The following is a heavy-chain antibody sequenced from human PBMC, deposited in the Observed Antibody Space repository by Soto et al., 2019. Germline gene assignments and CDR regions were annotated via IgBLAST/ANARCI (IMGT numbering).Heavy chain of an antibody. D-gene: IGHD5-12*01. CDR3: ARAPGGYALGY. V-gene: IGHV3-33*01. Sequence: QVQLVESGGGVVQPGRSLRLSCAASGFTFSSYGMHWVRQAPGKGLEWVAVIWYDGSNKYYADSVKGRFTISSDNSKNTLYLQMNSLRAEDTAVYYCARAPGGYALGYWGQGTLVTVSS. J-gene: IGHJ4*02. CDR1: GFTFSSYG. CDR2: IWYDGSNK.